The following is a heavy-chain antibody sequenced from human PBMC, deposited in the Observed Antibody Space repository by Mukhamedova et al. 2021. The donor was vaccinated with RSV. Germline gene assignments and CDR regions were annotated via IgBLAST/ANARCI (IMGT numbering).Heavy chain of an antibody. V-gene: IGHV4-59*01. J-gene: IGHJ4*01. CDR3: ARVGARRRSHYFDY. Sequence: GSTNYNPPLMSRATISVDTSMNQFSLRLKSVTASDTAVYYCARVGARRRSHYFDYWGHGTLVTGSS. CDR2: GST. D-gene: IGHD1-26*01.